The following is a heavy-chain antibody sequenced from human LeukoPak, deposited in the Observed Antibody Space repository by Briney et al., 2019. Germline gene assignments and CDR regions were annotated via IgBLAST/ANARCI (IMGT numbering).Heavy chain of an antibody. CDR1: GLTFSSSA. Sequence: GGSLRLSCVGSGLTFSSSAMSWVRQAPGKGLQWVSAISGSGDSTHYSDSVKGRFTISRDNSKNTLYLQMNSLRAEDTAVYYCAKSSVVVPAASFYWGQGTLVTVSS. CDR2: ISGSGDST. J-gene: IGHJ4*02. V-gene: IGHV3-23*01. CDR3: AKSSVVVPAASFY. D-gene: IGHD2-2*01.